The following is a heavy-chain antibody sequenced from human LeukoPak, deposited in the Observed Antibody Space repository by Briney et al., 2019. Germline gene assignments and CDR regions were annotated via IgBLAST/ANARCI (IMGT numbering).Heavy chain of an antibody. J-gene: IGHJ4*02. D-gene: IGHD2/OR15-2a*01. CDR1: GFTFSSYT. Sequence: AGYLRFSCAASGFTFSSYTMSWVRQAPGKGLEWVSAISSSGGSTYYADHVKGPFTISRDNSKNTLYLQMNSLRAEDTAVYYCAKDSVTTDGYWGQGTLVTVSS. CDR3: AKDSVTTDGY. V-gene: IGHV3-23*01. CDR2: ISSSGGST.